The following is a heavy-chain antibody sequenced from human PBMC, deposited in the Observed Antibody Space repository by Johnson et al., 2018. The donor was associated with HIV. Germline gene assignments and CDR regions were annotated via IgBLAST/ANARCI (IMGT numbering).Heavy chain of an antibody. J-gene: IGHJ3*02. Sequence: AQVLESGGVVVQPGGSLRLSCAASGFTVSSSYMSCVRQAPGKGLEWVSVIYSGDTTYYADSVKGRFTISRDNSKNTLYLQMSSLRAEDTAVYYCARAYSYGAFDIWGQGTVVTVSS. D-gene: IGHD5-18*01. CDR1: GFTVSSSY. CDR2: IYSGDTT. CDR3: ARAYSYGAFDI. V-gene: IGHV3-66*01.